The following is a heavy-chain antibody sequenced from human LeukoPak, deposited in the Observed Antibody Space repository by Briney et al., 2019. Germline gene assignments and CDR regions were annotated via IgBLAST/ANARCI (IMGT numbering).Heavy chain of an antibody. J-gene: IGHJ4*02. Sequence: PGGSLRLSCAASGFTFSNAWMSWVRQAPGKGLEWVGRIKSKTDGGTRDYAAPVKGRFTISRDDSKNTLYLQMNSLKTEDTAVYYCTTDWLTDYDFWSGYYQKYYFDYWGQGTLVTVSS. V-gene: IGHV3-15*01. CDR3: TTDWLTDYDFWSGYYQKYYFDY. CDR2: IKSKTDGGTR. D-gene: IGHD3-3*01. CDR1: GFTFSNAW.